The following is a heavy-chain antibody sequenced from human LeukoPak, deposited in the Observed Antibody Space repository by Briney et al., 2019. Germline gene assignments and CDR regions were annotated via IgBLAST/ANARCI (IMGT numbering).Heavy chain of an antibody. J-gene: IGHJ4*02. Sequence: QAGGSLRLSCAASGFTLGDYDIHWVRQAPGKGPEWVSSISSNSDTIAYAEPVKGRFTVSRDNIINSLYLQMDSLRVEDTALYYCLTSSFDHWGQGTLVTVSS. CDR2: ISSNSDTI. CDR1: GFTLGDYD. V-gene: IGHV3-9*01. CDR3: LTSSFDH.